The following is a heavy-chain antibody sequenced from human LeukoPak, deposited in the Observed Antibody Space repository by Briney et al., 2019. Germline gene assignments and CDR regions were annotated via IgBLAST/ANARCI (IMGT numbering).Heavy chain of an antibody. CDR2: INHSGST. V-gene: IGHV4-34*01. CDR3: ARGVYYDSSGYSLDY. D-gene: IGHD3-22*01. J-gene: IGHJ4*02. CDR1: GGSFSGYY. Sequence: SETLSLTCAVYGGSFSGYYWSWIRQPPGKGLEWIGEINHSGSTNYNPSLKSRVTISVDTSKNQFYLKLSSVNDADTAVYYCARGVYYDSSGYSLDYWGQGTLVTVSS.